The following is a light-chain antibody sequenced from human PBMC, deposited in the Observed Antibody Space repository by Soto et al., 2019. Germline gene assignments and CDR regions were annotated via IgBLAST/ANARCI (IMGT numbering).Light chain of an antibody. V-gene: IGKV3-15*01. CDR1: QSVSSSY. CDR3: QQYSIWRT. J-gene: IGKJ1*01. Sequence: EIVRTQSPATLSVSPGERAPLSCRASQSVSSSYLAWYQQKPGQAPRLLIYGASIRATGIPATFSGSGSGTEFTLTISSLQSEDFAVYYCQQYSIWRTFGQGTKVDIK. CDR2: GAS.